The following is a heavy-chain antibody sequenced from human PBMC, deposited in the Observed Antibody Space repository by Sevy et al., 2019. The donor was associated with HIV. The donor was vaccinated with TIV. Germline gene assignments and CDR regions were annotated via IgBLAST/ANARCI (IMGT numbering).Heavy chain of an antibody. CDR3: ARSGRITMIVVVIGPFDY. D-gene: IGHD3-22*01. V-gene: IGHV1-18*01. Sequence: ASVKVSCKASGYTFTSYGISWVRQAPGQGLEWMGWISAYNGNTNYAQKLQGRVTMTTDTSTSTAYMELRSLRSDDTAGYYCARSGRITMIVVVIGPFDYWGQGTLVTVSS. CDR2: ISAYNGNT. CDR1: GYTFTSYG. J-gene: IGHJ4*02.